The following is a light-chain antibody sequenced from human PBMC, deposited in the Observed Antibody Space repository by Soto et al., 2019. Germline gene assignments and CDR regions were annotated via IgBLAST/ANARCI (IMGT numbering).Light chain of an antibody. J-gene: IGLJ1*01. V-gene: IGLV2-23*01. CDR3: CSFARSSTFYV. Sequence: QSVLTQPASLSASPGEAITIPCTGNNKDVGSSNLVSWYQHHPGKAPKLIIYEGSRRPSGVSGRFSGSKSGNTASLTISGLQADDEADYYCCSFARSSTFYVFGTGTKVTVL. CDR2: EGS. CDR1: NKDVGSSNL.